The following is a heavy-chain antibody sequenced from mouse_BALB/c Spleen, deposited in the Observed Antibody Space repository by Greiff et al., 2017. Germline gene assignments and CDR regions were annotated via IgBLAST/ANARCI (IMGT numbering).Heavy chain of an antibody. CDR3: ARGHYYGSSPAWFAY. CDR2: IHYSGST. V-gene: IGHV3-1*02. D-gene: IGHD1-1*01. CDR1: GYSITSGYS. J-gene: IGHJ3*01. Sequence: EVKLMESGPDLVKPSQSLSLTCTVTGYSITSGYSWHWIRQFPGNKLEWMGYIHYSGSTNYNPSLKSRISITRDTSKNQFFLQLNSVTTEDTATYYCARGHYYGSSPAWFAYWGQGTLVTVSA.